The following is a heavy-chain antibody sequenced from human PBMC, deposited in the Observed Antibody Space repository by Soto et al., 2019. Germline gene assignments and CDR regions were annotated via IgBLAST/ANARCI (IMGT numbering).Heavy chain of an antibody. Sequence: ASETLSLTCTASGGSISSYYWSWIRQPPGKGLEWIGYIYYSGSTNYNPSLKSRVTISVDTSKNQFSLKLSSVTAADTAVYYCARIAKSTVTKDYYYYMDVWGKGTTVTVSS. CDR2: IYYSGST. J-gene: IGHJ6*03. CDR1: GGSISSYY. CDR3: ARIAKSTVTKDYYYYMDV. V-gene: IGHV4-59*01. D-gene: IGHD4-17*01.